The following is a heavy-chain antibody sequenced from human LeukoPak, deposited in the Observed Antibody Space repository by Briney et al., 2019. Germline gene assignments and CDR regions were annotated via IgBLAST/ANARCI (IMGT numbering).Heavy chain of an antibody. V-gene: IGHV3-9*01. D-gene: IGHD4-17*01. Sequence: GGSLRLSCAGSGFTFDDYAMQWVRQAPGKGLEWVSGISWNSGSIGYADSVKGRFTISRDNAKNSLYLQMNSLRAEDTALYYCAKDNRDYGDPRWIGAFDIWGQGTMVTVSS. J-gene: IGHJ3*02. CDR3: AKDNRDYGDPRWIGAFDI. CDR1: GFTFDDYA. CDR2: ISWNSGSI.